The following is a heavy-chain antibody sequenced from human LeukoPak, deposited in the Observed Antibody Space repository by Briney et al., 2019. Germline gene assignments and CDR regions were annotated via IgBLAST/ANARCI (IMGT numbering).Heavy chain of an antibody. V-gene: IGHV3-21*04. Sequence: GGSLRLSCAASGFTFRNYAMSWVRQAPGKGLEWVSFISGNNAYTFYADSVKGRFTISRDNAKNSLYLQMNSLRAEDTAVYYCARGVVVSATHGMRYFDFWGQGTLVTVSS. J-gene: IGHJ4*02. CDR2: ISGNNAYT. CDR3: ARGVVVSATHGMRYFDF. D-gene: IGHD2-21*02. CDR1: GFTFRNYA.